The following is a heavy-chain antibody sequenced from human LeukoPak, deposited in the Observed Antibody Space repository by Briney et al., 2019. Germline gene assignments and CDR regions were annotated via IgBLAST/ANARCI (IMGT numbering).Heavy chain of an antibody. J-gene: IGHJ4*02. V-gene: IGHV1-2*02. Sequence: ASVTDSCKASGQNLTGNYMNWVRQALEPRLEWMGRNNHNSGGTNHAQKFQGRVTMTRDTSISTAYMELSRLRSDDTAVDYCARKKMDWNHSVYYFDYWGQGTLVTVSS. D-gene: IGHD1-1*01. CDR3: ARKKMDWNHSVYYFDY. CDR1: GQNLTGNY. CDR2: NNHNSGGT.